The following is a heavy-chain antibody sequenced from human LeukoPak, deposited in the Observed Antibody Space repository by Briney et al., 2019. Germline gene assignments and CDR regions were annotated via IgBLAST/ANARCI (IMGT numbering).Heavy chain of an antibody. Sequence: PGGSLRLSCAASGFTFSSYSMNWVRQAPGKGLEWVSSISSSSSYIYYADSVKGRFTISRDNAKNSLYLQMNSLRAEDTAVYYCAREKTYYYDSSGYYYPDHFDYWGQGTLVTVSS. J-gene: IGHJ4*02. CDR2: ISSSSSYI. CDR3: AREKTYYYDSSGYYYPDHFDY. CDR1: GFTFSSYS. D-gene: IGHD3-22*01. V-gene: IGHV3-21*01.